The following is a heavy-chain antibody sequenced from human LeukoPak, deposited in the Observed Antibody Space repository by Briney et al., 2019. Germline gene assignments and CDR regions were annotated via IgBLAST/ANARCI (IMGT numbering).Heavy chain of an antibody. V-gene: IGHV1-3*01. J-gene: IGHJ4*02. CDR2: INAGNGNT. D-gene: IGHD4-17*01. CDR3: ARDAGDYGDYWDY. CDR1: GYTFISYA. Sequence: ASVKVSCKASGYTFISYAMHWVRQAPGQRLEWMGWINAGNGNTKYSQKFQGRVTITRDTSASTAYMELSSLRSEDTAVYYCARDAGDYGDYWDYWGQGTLVTVSS.